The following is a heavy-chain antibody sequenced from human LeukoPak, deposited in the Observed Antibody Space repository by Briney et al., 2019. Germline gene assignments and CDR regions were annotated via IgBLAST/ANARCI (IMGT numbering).Heavy chain of an antibody. Sequence: SETLSLTCTVSSASVSSSPYFWGWIRQSPGQGLEWIGSIYYSAYYNPSLTRRVTISVDTSKNQFSLKLNSVTAADTAVYYCARKPGYSGTYWYFDYWSQGTLVTVSS. CDR2: IYYSA. V-gene: IGHV4-39*07. J-gene: IGHJ4*02. D-gene: IGHD1-26*01. CDR1: SASVSSSPYF. CDR3: ARKPGYSGTYWYFDY.